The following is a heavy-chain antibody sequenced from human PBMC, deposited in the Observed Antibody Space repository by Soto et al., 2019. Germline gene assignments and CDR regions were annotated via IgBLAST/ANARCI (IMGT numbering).Heavy chain of an antibody. CDR1: GFSFDVYA. V-gene: IGHV3-9*01. D-gene: IGHD3-10*01. CDR3: AKAKMDRRVIGAYYNGMDV. Sequence: EVQLVESGGGLVQPGWSLRLSCAASGFSFDVYAMHWVRQAPGKGLEWVSGITWNSANIDYADSVKGRFTISRDNAKNSLYLQMNSLRAEDTALYYCAKAKMDRRVIGAYYNGMDVWGQGTTVTVSS. CDR2: ITWNSANI. J-gene: IGHJ6*02.